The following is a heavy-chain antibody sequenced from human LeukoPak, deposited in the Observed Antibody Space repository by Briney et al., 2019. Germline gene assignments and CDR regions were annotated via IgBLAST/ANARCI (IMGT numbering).Heavy chain of an antibody. CDR2: ISWNSVSI. D-gene: IGHD4/OR15-4a*01. Sequence: GGSLRLSCAASGFNFNDYAMHWVRQVPGKGLEWVSGISWNSVSIGYANSVKGRFTISRDNAKNSLYLQMNSLRAEDTALYYSAKDYYGAQSRLTPHGMAAWGHRTTGTVS. J-gene: IGHJ6*02. CDR3: AKDYYGAQSRLTPHGMAA. V-gene: IGHV3-9*01. CDR1: GFNFNDYA.